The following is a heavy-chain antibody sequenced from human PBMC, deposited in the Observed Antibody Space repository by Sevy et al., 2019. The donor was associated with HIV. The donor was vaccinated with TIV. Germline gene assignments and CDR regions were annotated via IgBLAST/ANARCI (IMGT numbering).Heavy chain of an antibody. V-gene: IGHV3-7*01. CDR3: ATSGGET. CDR2: IKQDGSEK. CDR1: GFTFSSYW. D-gene: IGHD3-16*01. J-gene: IGHJ5*02. Sequence: GESLRLSCAASGFTFSSYWMNWIRQAPGKGLEWVANIKQDGSEKYYLDSVKGRFTISRDNAKNSLYLEMNTLRAEDTAVYYCATSGGETWGQGTLVTVSS.